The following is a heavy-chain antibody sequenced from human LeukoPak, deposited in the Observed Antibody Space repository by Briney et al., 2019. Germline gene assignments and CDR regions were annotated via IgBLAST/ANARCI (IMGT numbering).Heavy chain of an antibody. CDR2: INHSGST. D-gene: IGHD4-17*01. Sequence: ASGTLCLTCAVYGGSFSCYYWSWIRQPPGKGLEWIGEINHSGSTNYNASLKSRVTISVDTSKNQFSLKLSSVPAADTAVYYCARAPPYGDYVRWFDPWRQGTVVTVSS. J-gene: IGHJ5*02. V-gene: IGHV4-34*01. CDR3: ARAPPYGDYVRWFDP. CDR1: GGSFSCYY.